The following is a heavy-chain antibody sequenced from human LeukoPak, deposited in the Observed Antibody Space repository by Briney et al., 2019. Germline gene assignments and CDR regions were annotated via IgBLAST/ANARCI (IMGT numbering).Heavy chain of an antibody. CDR3: ASLTTVRPGY. J-gene: IGHJ4*02. CDR1: GFTFSSYA. D-gene: IGHD4-17*01. CDR2: IYFSGST. V-gene: IGHV4-39*01. Sequence: GSLRLSCAASGFTFSSYAMSWVRQPPGKGLEWIGTIYFSGSTYYNPSLKSRVTISLDTSKNQFSLKLSSVTAADTAVYYCASLTTVRPGYWGQGTLVTVSS.